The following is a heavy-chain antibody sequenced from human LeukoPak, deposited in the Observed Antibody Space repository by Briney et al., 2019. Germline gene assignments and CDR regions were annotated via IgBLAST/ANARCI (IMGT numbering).Heavy chain of an antibody. CDR3: ARLRIQLWLTYFDY. D-gene: IGHD5-18*01. CDR2: IIPIFGTA. V-gene: IGHV1-69*13. Sequence: ASVKVSCKASGGTFSSYAISWVRQAPGQGLEWMGGIIPIFGTANYAQKFQGRVTITADESTSTAYMELSSPRSEDTAVYYCARLRIQLWLTYFDYWGQGTLVTVSS. J-gene: IGHJ4*02. CDR1: GGTFSSYA.